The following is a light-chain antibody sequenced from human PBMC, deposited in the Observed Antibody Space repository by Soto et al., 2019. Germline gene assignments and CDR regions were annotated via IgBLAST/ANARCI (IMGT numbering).Light chain of an antibody. J-gene: IGKJ2*01. Sequence: EIVLTQSPGTLSLSPWERATLSCRASQSVSSSYLAWYQQKPGQAPKLLIYGASSRATGIPDRFSGSGSGTDFTLTISRLEPEAFAVYYCQQYGSSPGMYTFGQGTKLEIK. CDR1: QSVSSSY. CDR3: QQYGSSPGMYT. CDR2: GAS. V-gene: IGKV3-20*01.